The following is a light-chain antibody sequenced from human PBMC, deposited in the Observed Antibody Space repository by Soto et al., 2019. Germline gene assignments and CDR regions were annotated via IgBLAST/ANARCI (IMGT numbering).Light chain of an antibody. Sequence: EIVLTQSPGTLSLSPGERATLSCRASQSISSSYLAWYQQKPGQAPRLLIYGASSRATGIPDRFSGSGSGTDFTLTINRLEPEDFAVYYCQQYDSSPRTCGQGTKVDI. J-gene: IGKJ1*01. CDR1: QSISSSY. CDR3: QQYDSSPRT. V-gene: IGKV3-20*01. CDR2: GAS.